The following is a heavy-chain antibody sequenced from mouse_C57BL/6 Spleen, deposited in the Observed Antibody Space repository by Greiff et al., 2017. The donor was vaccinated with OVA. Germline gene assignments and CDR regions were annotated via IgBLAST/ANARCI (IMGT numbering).Heavy chain of an antibody. CDR2: ISSGGDYI. D-gene: IGHD1-1*01. V-gene: IGHV5-9-1*02. CDR1: GFTFSSYA. CDR3: TRASHYYGSSSYAMDY. J-gene: IGHJ4*01. Sequence: EVKLVESGEGLVKPGGSLNLSCAASGFTFSSYAMSWVRQTPEKRLEWVAYISSGGDYIYYADTVKGRFTISRDNARNTLYLQMSSLKSEDTAMYYCTRASHYYGSSSYAMDYWGQGTSVTVSS.